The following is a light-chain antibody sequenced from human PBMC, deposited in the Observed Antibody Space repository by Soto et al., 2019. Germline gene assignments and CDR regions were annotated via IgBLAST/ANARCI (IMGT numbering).Light chain of an antibody. J-gene: IGKJ2*01. CDR1: LTISNW. V-gene: IGKV1-5*01. CDR3: QQYNN. Sequence: DLPTTQSPSTLSASVGDTVTVTCRASLTISNWVAWYQQKPGNAPKLLIYDVSILESGVPSRFSGSGSGTEFTLTITNLQPEDFATYYCQQYNNFGQGTKLEIK. CDR2: DVS.